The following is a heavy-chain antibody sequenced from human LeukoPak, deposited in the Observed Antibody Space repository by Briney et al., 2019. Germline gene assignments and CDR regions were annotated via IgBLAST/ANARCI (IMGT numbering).Heavy chain of an antibody. J-gene: IGHJ4*02. D-gene: IGHD3-10*01. CDR2: ISSSSTYI. CDR1: GFTFSSYT. V-gene: IGHV3-21*01. CDR3: ARDRSPGNFDY. Sequence: GGSLRLSCAASGFTFSSYTMYWVRQAPGKGLEWVSSISSSSTYINYADSVKGRFTISRDNAKNSLYLQMNSLRAEDTAVYYCARDRSPGNFDYWGQGTLVTVSS.